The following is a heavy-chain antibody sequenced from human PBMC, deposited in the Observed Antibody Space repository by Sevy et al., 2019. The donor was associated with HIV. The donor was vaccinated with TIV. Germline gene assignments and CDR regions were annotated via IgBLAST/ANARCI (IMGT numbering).Heavy chain of an antibody. V-gene: IGHV3-23*01. D-gene: IGHD1-26*01. J-gene: IGHJ1*01. CDR3: AKDGGNHYVVYFHH. CDR1: GFIFNSYG. Sequence: GGSLRLSCAGSGFIFNSYGMSWVRQAPGKGLEWVSGISGSGGSTYYADSVKGRFIISRDNSKNTLYLEMNSLRAEDTAVYYCAKDGGNHYVVYFHHWGQGTTVLVSS. CDR2: ISGSGGST.